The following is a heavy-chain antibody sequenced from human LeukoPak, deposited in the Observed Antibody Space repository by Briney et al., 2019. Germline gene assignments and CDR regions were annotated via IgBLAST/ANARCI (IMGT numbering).Heavy chain of an antibody. CDR2: INPNSGGT. D-gene: IGHD2-2*01. Sequence: ASVKVSCKASGYTFTGYYMHWVRQAPGQGLEWMGWINPNSGGTNYAQKFQGRVTMTRDTSISTAYMELSRLRSDDTAVYYCARDYCSSTSCSHFDYWGQGTLVTVSS. CDR1: GYTFTGYY. J-gene: IGHJ4*02. CDR3: ARDYCSSTSCSHFDY. V-gene: IGHV1-2*02.